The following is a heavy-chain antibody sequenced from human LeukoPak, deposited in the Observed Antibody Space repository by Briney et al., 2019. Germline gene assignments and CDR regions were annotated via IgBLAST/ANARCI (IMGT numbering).Heavy chain of an antibody. Sequence: ASVRVSCNASGYTFTSYNINWVRQATGQGLEWMGWMNPNSGYTGYAQKFQGRVTITRNTAISTAYMELSSLRAEDTAVYYCAKMKRVFVVGAATQSYFDYWGQGTLVTVSS. CDR3: AKMKRVFVVGAATQSYFDY. D-gene: IGHD1-26*01. CDR2: MNPNSGYT. V-gene: IGHV1-8*03. J-gene: IGHJ4*02. CDR1: GYTFTSYN.